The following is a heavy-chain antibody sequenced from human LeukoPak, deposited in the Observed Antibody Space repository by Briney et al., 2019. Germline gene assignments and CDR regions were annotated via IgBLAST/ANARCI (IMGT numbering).Heavy chain of an antibody. V-gene: IGHV3-30*14. Sequence: GGSLRLSCAASGFTFSSYAMHWVRQAPGKGLEWVAVISYDGSNKYYADSVKGRFTISRGNSKNTLYLQMNSLRAEDTAVYYCARDRYYYGSGPLDYWGQGTLVTVSS. J-gene: IGHJ4*02. CDR1: GFTFSSYA. CDR3: ARDRYYYGSGPLDY. CDR2: ISYDGSNK. D-gene: IGHD3-10*01.